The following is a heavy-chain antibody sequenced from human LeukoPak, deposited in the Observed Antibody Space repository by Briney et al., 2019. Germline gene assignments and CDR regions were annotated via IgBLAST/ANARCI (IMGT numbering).Heavy chain of an antibody. J-gene: IGHJ4*02. Sequence: GGSLRLSCAASGFTFSGYWMSWVRQAPGRGLDWVANIKQDGSEKYYVDSVKGRFTISRDNAKTSLYLQMNSLRAEDTAVYYCARHLSGVTGYTYGRGIDYWGQGTLVTVSS. D-gene: IGHD5-18*01. V-gene: IGHV3-7*01. CDR3: ARHLSGVTGYTYGRGIDY. CDR2: IKQDGSEK. CDR1: GFTFSGYW.